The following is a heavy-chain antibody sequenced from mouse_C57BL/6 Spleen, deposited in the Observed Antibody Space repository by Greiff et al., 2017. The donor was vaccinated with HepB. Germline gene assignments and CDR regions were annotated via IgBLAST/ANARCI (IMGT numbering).Heavy chain of an antibody. CDR3: AREEDVSSSAWFAY. CDR1: GYTFTSYW. D-gene: IGHD1-1*01. J-gene: IGHJ3*01. CDR2: IHPNGGST. Sequence: QVQLQQPGAELVKPGASVKLSCKASGYTFTSYWMHWVKQRPGQGLEWIGMIHPNGGSTNYNEKFKSKATLTVDKSSSTAYMKLSSLTSEDSAVYYCAREEDVSSSAWFAYWGQGTLVTVSA. V-gene: IGHV1-64*01.